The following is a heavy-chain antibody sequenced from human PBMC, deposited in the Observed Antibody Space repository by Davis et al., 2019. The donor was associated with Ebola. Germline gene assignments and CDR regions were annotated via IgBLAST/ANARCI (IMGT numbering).Heavy chain of an antibody. V-gene: IGHV1-8*02. CDR1: GYTFTSYY. Sequence: ASVKVSCKASGYTFTSYYVHWVRQATGQGLEWMGWMNPNSGNTGYAQKFQGRVTMTRNTSISTAYMELSSLRSEDTAVYYCARGPAVAGTGSWFDPWGQGTLVTVSS. J-gene: IGHJ5*02. CDR2: MNPNSGNT. CDR3: ARGPAVAGTGSWFDP. D-gene: IGHD6-19*01.